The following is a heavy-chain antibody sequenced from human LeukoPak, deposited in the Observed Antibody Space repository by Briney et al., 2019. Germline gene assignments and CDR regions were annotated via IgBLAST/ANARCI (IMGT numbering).Heavy chain of an antibody. V-gene: IGHV3-74*01. J-gene: IGHJ4*02. CDR2: IDSDGRST. D-gene: IGHD5-24*01. CDR1: GFTFNTYY. Sequence: GGSLRLSCAASGFTFNTYYMHWVRQAPGKGLVRVSRIDSDGRSTSYADSVKGRFSVSRDNAKNTLYLQMNSLRAEDTAVYYCARDRDGYNYWGQGTLVTVSS. CDR3: ARDRDGYNY.